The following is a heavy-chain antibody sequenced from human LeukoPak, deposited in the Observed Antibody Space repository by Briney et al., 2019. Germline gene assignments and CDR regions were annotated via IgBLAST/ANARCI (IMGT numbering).Heavy chain of an antibody. D-gene: IGHD6-13*01. CDR1: GFTFDDYA. CDR3: AKDRRSSWYAGAFDI. CDR2: ISWNSGSI. J-gene: IGHJ3*02. V-gene: IGHV3-9*01. Sequence: GRSLRLSCAASGFTFDDYAMHWVRQAPGKGLEWVSGISWNSGSIGYADSVKGRFTISRDNAKNSLYLQMNSLRAEDTSLYYCAKDRRSSWYAGAFDIWGQGTMVTVSS.